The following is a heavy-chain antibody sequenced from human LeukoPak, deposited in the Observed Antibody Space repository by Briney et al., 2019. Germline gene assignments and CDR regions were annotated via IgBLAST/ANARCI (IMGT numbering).Heavy chain of an antibody. CDR1: GDSVSSNSDT. Sequence: SQTLSLTCAISGDSVSSNSDTWNWIRQSPSTGLEWLGRTYYRSKWSDDYAVSVKGRIAINPDTSKNQFSLHLNSVTPGDTAVYYCARVRGGIFEDWGQGTLVTVSS. J-gene: IGHJ4*02. CDR2: TYYRSKWSD. D-gene: IGHD3-3*02. CDR3: ARVRGGIFED. V-gene: IGHV6-1*01.